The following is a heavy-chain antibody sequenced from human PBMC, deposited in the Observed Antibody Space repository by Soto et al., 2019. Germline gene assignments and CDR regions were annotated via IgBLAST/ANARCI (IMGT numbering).Heavy chain of an antibody. V-gene: IGHV3-30*18. CDR1: GFTFSSYG. Sequence: QVQLVESGGGVVQPGRSLRLSCAASGFTFSSYGMHWVRQAPGKGLEWVAVISYDGSNKYYADSVKGRFTISRDNSKNTLYLQMNSLRAEDTAVYYCAKRSVAAAGIDYWGQGTLVTVSS. J-gene: IGHJ4*02. CDR2: ISYDGSNK. CDR3: AKRSVAAAGIDY. D-gene: IGHD6-13*01.